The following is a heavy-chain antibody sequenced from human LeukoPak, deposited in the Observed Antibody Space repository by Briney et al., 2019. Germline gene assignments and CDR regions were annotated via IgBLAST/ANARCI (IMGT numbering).Heavy chain of an antibody. J-gene: IGHJ4*02. D-gene: IGHD2-8*01. CDR1: GYIFSGYY. V-gene: IGHV1-2*02. CDR3: ARDIGDGNGMGNYYFDY. CDR2: INPNGGGT. Sequence: GASVKVSCKVSGYIFSGYYKHWVRQAPGQGLEWMGWINPNGGGTNSAQKFQGRVTMTRDTSINTVYMELNSLRSDDTAVYYCARDIGDGNGMGNYYFDYWGQGTLVTVSS.